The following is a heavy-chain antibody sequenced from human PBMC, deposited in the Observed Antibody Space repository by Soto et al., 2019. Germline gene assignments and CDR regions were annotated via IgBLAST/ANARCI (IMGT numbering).Heavy chain of an antibody. D-gene: IGHD1-7*01. CDR1: GFSFNDYW. J-gene: IGHJ4*02. CDR2: IDSDGSDT. V-gene: IGHV3-74*01. CDR3: VRDLPTVLELFDN. Sequence: GGSLRLSCAASGFSFNDYWMHWVRQAPGEGLVWVSRIDSDGSDTNYADSVKGRFTVSRDNAKNTVYLQMNSLRAEDTALYYCVRDLPTVLELFDNWGQGTLVTVPQ.